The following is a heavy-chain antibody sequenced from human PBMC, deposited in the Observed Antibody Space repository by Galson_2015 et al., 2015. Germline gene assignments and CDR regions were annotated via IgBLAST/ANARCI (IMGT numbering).Heavy chain of an antibody. Sequence: SLRLSCAASGFTFSSYAMSWVRQAPGKGLEWVSAISGSGGSTYYADSVKGRFTISRDNSKNTLYLQMNSLRAEDTAVYYCAKGVTPTPSYSSGWYPRGMDVWGQGTTVTVSS. D-gene: IGHD6-19*01. J-gene: IGHJ6*02. CDR2: ISGSGGST. CDR1: GFTFSSYA. V-gene: IGHV3-23*01. CDR3: AKGVTPTPSYSSGWYPRGMDV.